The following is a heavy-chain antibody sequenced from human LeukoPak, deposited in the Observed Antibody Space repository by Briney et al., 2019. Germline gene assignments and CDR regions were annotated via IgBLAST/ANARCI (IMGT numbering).Heavy chain of an antibody. J-gene: IGHJ4*02. D-gene: IGHD3-16*02. CDR2: IYHSGST. CDR3: ASGSDRLVPFDY. CDR1: GGSISSSNW. Sequence: SETLSLTCAVSGGSISSSNWWSWVRQPPGKGLEWIGEIYHSGSTNYNPSLKSRVTISVDTSKNQFSLKLSSVTAADTAVYYCASGSDRLVPFDYWGQGTLVTVSS. V-gene: IGHV4-4*02.